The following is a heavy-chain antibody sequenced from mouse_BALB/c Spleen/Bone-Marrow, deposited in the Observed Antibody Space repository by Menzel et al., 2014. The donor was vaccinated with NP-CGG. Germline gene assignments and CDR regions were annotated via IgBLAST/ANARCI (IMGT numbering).Heavy chain of an antibody. D-gene: IGHD4-1*01. J-gene: IGHJ1*01. CDR1: GFSLTSYG. CDR3: ARDLGRYFDV. V-gene: IGHV2-9*02. CDR2: IWAGGST. Sequence: QVQLQQSGPGLVAPSQSLSITCTVSGFSLTSYGVHWVRQPPGKGLEWLGVIWAGGSTNYNSALMSRLSISRDNSRSQVLLKMNSLQTDDTAMYYCARDLGRYFDVWGAGTTVTVSS.